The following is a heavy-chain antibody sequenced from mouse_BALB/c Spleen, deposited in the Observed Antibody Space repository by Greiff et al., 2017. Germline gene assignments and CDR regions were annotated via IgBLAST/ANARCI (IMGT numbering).Heavy chain of an antibody. J-gene: IGHJ3*01. CDR2: IDPANGNT. CDR1: GFNIKDTY. V-gene: IGHV14-3*02. CDR3: ADSWFAY. Sequence: VQLKESGAELVKPGASVKLSCTASGFNIKDTYMHWVKQRPEQGLEWIGRIDPANGNTKYDPKFQGKATITADTSSNTAYLQLSSLTSEDTAVYYCADSWFAYWGQGTLVTVSA.